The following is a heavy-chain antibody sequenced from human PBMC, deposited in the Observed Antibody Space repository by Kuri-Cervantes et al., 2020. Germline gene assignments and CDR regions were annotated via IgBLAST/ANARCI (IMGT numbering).Heavy chain of an antibody. CDR3: ARFSRLASDAFDI. V-gene: IGHV3-74*01. CDR2: INSDGSST. Sequence: GESLKISCTASGFTFSSYWMHWVRQAPGKGLVWVSRINSDGSSTSYADSVKGRFTISRDNAKNTLYLQMNSLGAEDTAVYYCARFSRLASDAFDIWGQGTMVTVSS. CDR1: GFTFSSYW. J-gene: IGHJ3*02. D-gene: IGHD6-19*01.